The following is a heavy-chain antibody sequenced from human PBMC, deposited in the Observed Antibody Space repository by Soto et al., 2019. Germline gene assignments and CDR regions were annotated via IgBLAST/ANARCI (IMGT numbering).Heavy chain of an antibody. V-gene: IGHV3-23*01. Sequence: EVQLLESGGGLVQPGGSLRLSCAASGFTFSSYAMSWVRQAPGKGLEWVSAISGSGGSTYYADSVKGRFTISRDNSKNTLDLQMNSLRAEDTAVYYCAKDRRSSGSFDYWGQGTLVTVSS. CDR1: GFTFSSYA. CDR2: ISGSGGST. CDR3: AKDRRSSGSFDY. D-gene: IGHD6-19*01. J-gene: IGHJ4*02.